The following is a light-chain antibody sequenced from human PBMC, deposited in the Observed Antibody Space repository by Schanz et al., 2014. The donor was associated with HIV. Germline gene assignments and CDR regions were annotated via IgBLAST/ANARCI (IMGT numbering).Light chain of an antibody. CDR2: NAS. Sequence: EIVLTQSPATLSLSPGERATLSCRASQSISNYLAWYQQKPGQPPRLVIYNASRRATGIPARFSGSGSGTEFTLTISSLEPEDFAIYYCQQRSSWPPIMYTFGQGTKLEV. CDR3: QQRSSWPPIMYT. V-gene: IGKV3-11*01. CDR1: QSISNY. J-gene: IGKJ2*01.